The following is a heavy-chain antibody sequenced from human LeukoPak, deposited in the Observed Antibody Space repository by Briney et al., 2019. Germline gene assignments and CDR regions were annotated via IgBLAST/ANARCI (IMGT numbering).Heavy chain of an antibody. Sequence: GGSLRLSCAASGFTFSSYAMTWVRQAPGKGLEWVSEISGSGESTYYGDSVMGRFTISRDNSKNTLYLQMNSLRAGDTAIYYCAREHWDFDYWGQGTLVTVSS. CDR1: GFTFSSYA. V-gene: IGHV3-23*01. D-gene: IGHD7-27*01. J-gene: IGHJ4*02. CDR2: ISGSGEST. CDR3: AREHWDFDY.